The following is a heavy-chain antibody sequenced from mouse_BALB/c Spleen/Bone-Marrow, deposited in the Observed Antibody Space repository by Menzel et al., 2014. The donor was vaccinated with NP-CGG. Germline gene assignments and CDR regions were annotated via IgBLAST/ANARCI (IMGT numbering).Heavy chain of an antibody. V-gene: IGHV14-3*02. D-gene: IGHD2-14*01. CDR2: IDPANGNS. CDR1: GFNINDTY. J-gene: IGHJ3*01. Sequence: EVQVVESGAELVKPGASVKLPCTGSGFNINDTYMHWVKQRPEQGLEWIGRIDPANGNSKYDPKFQGKATITADTSSNTAYLQLSSPTSEDTAVYYCARSYRYTWLAYWGQGTLVTVSA. CDR3: ARSYRYTWLAY.